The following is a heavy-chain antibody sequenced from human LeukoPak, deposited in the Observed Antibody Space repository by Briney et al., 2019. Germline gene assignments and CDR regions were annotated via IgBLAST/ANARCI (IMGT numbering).Heavy chain of an antibody. CDR3: AKTAWYSNYYYYMDV. D-gene: IGHD6-13*01. CDR2: ISGSGGST. Sequence: SCKASGGTFSSYAMSWVRQAPGKGLEWVSAISGSGGSTYYADSVKGRFTISRDNSKNTLYLQMNSLRAEDTAVYYCAKTAWYSNYYYYMDVWGKGTTVTVSS. J-gene: IGHJ6*03. CDR1: GGTFSSYA. V-gene: IGHV3-23*01.